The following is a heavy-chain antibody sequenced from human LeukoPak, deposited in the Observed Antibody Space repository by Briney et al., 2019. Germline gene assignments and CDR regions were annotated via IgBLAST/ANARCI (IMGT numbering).Heavy chain of an antibody. CDR1: GFIFSSYE. V-gene: IGHV3-48*03. CDR2: ISGSGSSI. CDR3: ARDLHAGYY. Sequence: GGSLRLSCAASGFIFSSYEMNWVRQAPGKGLEWVSYISGSGSSIYYADSVKGRFTISRDNAKNSLYVQMNSLRAEDTAVYYCARDLHAGYYWGQGTLVTVSS. J-gene: IGHJ4*02.